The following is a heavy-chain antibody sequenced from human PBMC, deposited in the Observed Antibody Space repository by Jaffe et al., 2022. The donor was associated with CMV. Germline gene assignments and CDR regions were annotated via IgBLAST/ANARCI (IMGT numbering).Heavy chain of an antibody. V-gene: IGHV3-7*03. CDR2: IKQDGSEK. Sequence: EVQLVESGGGLVQPGGSLRLSCAASGFTFSSYWMSWVRQAPGKGLEWVANIKQDGSEKYYVDSVKGRFTISRDNAKNSLYLQMNSLRAEDTAVYYCARDSHYLVVVPAANYYYYYYMDVWGKGTTVTVSS. J-gene: IGHJ6*03. D-gene: IGHD2-2*01. CDR1: GFTFSSYW. CDR3: ARDSHYLVVVPAANYYYYYYMDV.